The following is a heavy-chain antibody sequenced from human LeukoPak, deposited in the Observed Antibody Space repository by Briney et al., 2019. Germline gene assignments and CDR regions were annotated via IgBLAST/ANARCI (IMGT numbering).Heavy chain of an antibody. CDR3: ARRIAVAGTGYYGLDV. CDR2: IYPGDSDT. J-gene: IGHJ6*02. Sequence: RGESLKISCKGSGYSFTSYWIGWVRQMPGKGLEWMGIIYPGDSDTRYSPSFQGQVTISADKSIGTAYLQWSSLKASDTATYYCARRIAVAGTGYYGLDVWGQGTTVTVSS. V-gene: IGHV5-51*01. CDR1: GYSFTSYW. D-gene: IGHD6-19*01.